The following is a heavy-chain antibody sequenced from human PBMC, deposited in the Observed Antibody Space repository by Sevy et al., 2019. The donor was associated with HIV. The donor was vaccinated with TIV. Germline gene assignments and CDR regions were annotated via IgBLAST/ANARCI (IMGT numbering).Heavy chain of an antibody. Sequence: ASVKVSCKSSGYTFTSYDINWVRQATGQGLEWMGWMNPNSGNTGYAQKFQGRVTMTRNTSISTAYMELSSLRSEDTDVYYCARVLRYFDWSVGGAFDIWGQGTMVTVSS. CDR2: MNPNSGNT. CDR1: GYTFTSYD. CDR3: ARVLRYFDWSVGGAFDI. J-gene: IGHJ3*02. D-gene: IGHD3-9*01. V-gene: IGHV1-8*01.